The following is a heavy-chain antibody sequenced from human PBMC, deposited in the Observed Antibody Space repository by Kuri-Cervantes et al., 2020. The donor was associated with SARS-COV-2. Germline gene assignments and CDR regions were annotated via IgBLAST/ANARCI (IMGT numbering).Heavy chain of an antibody. CDR2: IYYSGST. V-gene: IGHV4-39*01. Sequence: SETLSLTCAIYGGSLSGSYWSWIRQPPGKGLEWIGSIYYSGSTYYNPSLKSRVTISVDTSKNQFSLKLSSVTAADTAVYYCARLRSGWYNYFDYWGQGTLVTVSS. D-gene: IGHD6-19*01. J-gene: IGHJ4*02. CDR3: ARLRSGWYNYFDY. CDR1: GGSLSGSY.